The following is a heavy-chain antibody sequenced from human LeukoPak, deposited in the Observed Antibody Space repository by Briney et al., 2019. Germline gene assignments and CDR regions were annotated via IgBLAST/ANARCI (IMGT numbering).Heavy chain of an antibody. Sequence: GGSLRLSCAASGFTFSSYAMSWVRQAPGKGLEWVSAISGSGGSTYYADSVKGRFTISRDNSKNTLYLQMNSLRAEDTAVYYCAKGYYYDSSGYYGTDAFDIWGQGTMVTVSS. CDR1: GFTFSSYA. J-gene: IGHJ3*02. D-gene: IGHD3-22*01. CDR3: AKGYYYDSSGYYGTDAFDI. V-gene: IGHV3-23*01. CDR2: ISGSGGST.